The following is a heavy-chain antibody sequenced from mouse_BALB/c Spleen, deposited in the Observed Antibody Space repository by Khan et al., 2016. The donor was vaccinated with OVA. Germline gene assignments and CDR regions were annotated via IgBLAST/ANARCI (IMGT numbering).Heavy chain of an antibody. CDR3: ARDRDYYGSSYDWYFDV. V-gene: IGHV5-4*02. D-gene: IGHD1-1*01. CDR1: GFTFSDYY. CDR2: ISDGGSYT. Sequence: EVELVESGGGLVKPGGSLKLSCAASGFTFSDYYMYWVRQTPEKRLEWVATISDGGSYTYYPDSVKGRFTISRDNAKNNLYLQMSSLKSEETAMYYCARDRDYYGSSYDWYFDVWGAGTTVTVSS. J-gene: IGHJ1*01.